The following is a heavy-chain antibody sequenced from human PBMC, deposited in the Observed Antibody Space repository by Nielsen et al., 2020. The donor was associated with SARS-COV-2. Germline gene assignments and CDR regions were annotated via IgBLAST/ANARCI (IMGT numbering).Heavy chain of an antibody. J-gene: IGHJ4*02. CDR3: ARQFPGPDY. Sequence: ESLKISFSASGFHFSSYWMSWVRQAPRKGLEWVANIKQDGSEKYYVDSVKGRFTISRDNAKNSLYLQMNSLRAEDTAVYYCARQFPGPDYWGQGTLVTVSS. D-gene: IGHD2-21*01. CDR1: GFHFSSYW. CDR2: IKQDGSEK. V-gene: IGHV3-7*03.